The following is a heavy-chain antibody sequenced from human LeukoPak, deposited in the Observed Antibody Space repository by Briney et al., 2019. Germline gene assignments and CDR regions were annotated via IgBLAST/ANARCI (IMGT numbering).Heavy chain of an antibody. D-gene: IGHD2-2*01. CDR3: ARDWVVVVPAAMWDY. J-gene: IGHJ4*02. Sequence: ASVTVSCKASGYTFTSYGISWVRQAPGQGLEWMGWISAYNGNTNYAQKLQGRVTMTTDTSTSTAYMELRSLRSDDTAVYYRARDWVVVVPAAMWDYWGQGTLVTVSS. CDR2: ISAYNGNT. CDR1: GYTFTSYG. V-gene: IGHV1-18*01.